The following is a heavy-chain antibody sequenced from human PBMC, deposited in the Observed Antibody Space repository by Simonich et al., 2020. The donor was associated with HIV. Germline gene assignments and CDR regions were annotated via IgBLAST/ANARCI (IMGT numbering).Heavy chain of an antibody. J-gene: IGHJ4*02. V-gene: IGHV4-39*07. Sequence: QLQLQESGPGLVKPSETLSLTCTVSGGSISSSSYHWGWIRQPPGKGLEWIGRIYYSGSNYYHPSLKSRVTISVDTSKNQFSRKLSSVTAADTAVYYCARDLITYGFDYWGQGTLVTVSS. CDR1: GGSISSSSYH. D-gene: IGHD2-8*01. CDR3: ARDLITYGFDY. CDR2: IYYSGSN.